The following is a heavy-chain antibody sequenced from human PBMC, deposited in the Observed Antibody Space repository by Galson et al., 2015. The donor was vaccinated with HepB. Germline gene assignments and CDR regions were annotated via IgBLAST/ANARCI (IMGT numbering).Heavy chain of an antibody. V-gene: IGHV3-33*01. CDR3: ARESGDSSGYDY. D-gene: IGHD3-22*01. CDR1: GFTFSSYG. CDR2: IWYDGSNK. J-gene: IGHJ4*02. Sequence: SLRLSCAASGFTFSSYGMHWVRQAPGKGLEWVAVIWYDGSNKYYADSVKGRFTISRDNSKNTLYPQMNSLRSEDTAVYYCARESGDSSGYDYWGQGTLVTVSS.